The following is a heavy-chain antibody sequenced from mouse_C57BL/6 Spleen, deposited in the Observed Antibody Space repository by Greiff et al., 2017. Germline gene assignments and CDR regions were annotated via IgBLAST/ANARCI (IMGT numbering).Heavy chain of an antibody. Sequence: EVQLQQSGPELVKPGASVKISCKASGYTFTDYYMNWVKQSHGKSLEWIGDINPNNGGTSYNQKFKGKATLTVDKSSSTAYMELRSLTSEDSAVYYCARWNGDGSRGFDYWGQGTTLTVSS. CDR1: GYTFTDYY. D-gene: IGHD1-1*01. J-gene: IGHJ2*01. V-gene: IGHV1-26*01. CDR2: INPNNGGT. CDR3: ARWNGDGSRGFDY.